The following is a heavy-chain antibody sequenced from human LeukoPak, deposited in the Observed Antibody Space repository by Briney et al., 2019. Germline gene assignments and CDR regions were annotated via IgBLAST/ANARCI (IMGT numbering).Heavy chain of an antibody. CDR1: GFSFSDYY. CDR3: VRGGQCSGGSCYADYFYYYMDV. V-gene: IGHV3-11*04. CDR2: ISYGGGTK. D-gene: IGHD2-15*01. Sequence: GGSLRLSCAASGFSFSDYYINWIRQAPGKGLEWVSYISYGGGTKHYADSVKGRFTVSRDNAKSSVILQMNSLRAEDTAVYYCVRGGQCSGGSCYADYFYYYMDVWGKGTTVTVSS. J-gene: IGHJ6*03.